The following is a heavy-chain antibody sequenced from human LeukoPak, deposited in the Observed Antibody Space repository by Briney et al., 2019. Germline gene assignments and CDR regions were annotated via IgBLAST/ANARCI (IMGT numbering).Heavy chain of an antibody. V-gene: IGHV1-18*01. Sequence: ASVKVSCKASGYIFISYGISWVRQAPGQGLEWMGWINPYNGNTNYAQKVQGRVTVTTDTSTSTVYMELRSLRSDDTAVYYCARDRVVRDTVDFERDQKGRPFDYWGQGTLVTVSS. CDR2: INPYNGNT. D-gene: IGHD3-10*01. CDR1: GYIFISYG. J-gene: IGHJ4*02. CDR3: ARDRVVRDTVDFERDQKGRPFDY.